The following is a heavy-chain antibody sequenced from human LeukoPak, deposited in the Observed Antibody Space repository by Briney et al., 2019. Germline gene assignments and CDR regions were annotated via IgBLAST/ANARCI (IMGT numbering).Heavy chain of an antibody. Sequence: PSETLSLTCTVSGGSISSSYYYWGWIRLPPGKGLEWVGSFYYTGTTYYNPSLKSRVTISVDTSKNQFSLKLSSVTAADTAVYYCARPLYYDILTGYPMNDAFDIWGQGTMVTVSS. CDR2: FYYTGTT. J-gene: IGHJ3*02. V-gene: IGHV4-39*01. D-gene: IGHD3-9*01. CDR3: ARPLYYDILTGYPMNDAFDI. CDR1: GGSISSSYYY.